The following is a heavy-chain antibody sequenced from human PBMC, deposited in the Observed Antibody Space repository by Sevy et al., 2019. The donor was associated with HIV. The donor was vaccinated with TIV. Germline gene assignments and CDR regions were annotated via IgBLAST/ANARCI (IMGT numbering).Heavy chain of an antibody. CDR2: ISSSSSYI. Sequence: GGSLRLSCAASGFTFSSYSMNWVRQAPGKGLEWVSSISSSSSYIYYADSVKGRFTISRDNAKNSLYLQMNSLRAEDTAVYYCARDKIVVPGYNSIRKPPDPFDPWGQGTLVTVSS. J-gene: IGHJ5*02. D-gene: IGHD2-2*01. CDR3: ARDKIVVPGYNSIRKPPDPFDP. CDR1: GFTFSSYS. V-gene: IGHV3-21*01.